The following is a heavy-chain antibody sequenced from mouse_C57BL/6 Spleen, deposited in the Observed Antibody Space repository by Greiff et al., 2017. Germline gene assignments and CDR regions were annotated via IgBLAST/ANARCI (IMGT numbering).Heavy chain of an antibody. D-gene: IGHD1-2*01. V-gene: IGHV1-82*01. CDR2: IYPGDGDT. CDR1: GYAFSSSW. J-gene: IGHJ2*01. Sequence: LVESGPELVKPGASVKISCKASGYAFSSSWMNWVKQRPGKGLEWIGRIYPGDGDTNYNGKFKGKATLTADKSSSTAYMQLSSLTSEDSAVYFCARLLRPPFDYWGQGTTRTVSS. CDR3: ARLLRPPFDY.